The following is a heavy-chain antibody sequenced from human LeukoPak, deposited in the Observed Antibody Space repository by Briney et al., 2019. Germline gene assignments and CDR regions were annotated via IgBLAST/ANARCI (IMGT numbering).Heavy chain of an antibody. V-gene: IGHV1-69*13. D-gene: IGHD5-12*01. Sequence: ASVKVSCKASGYTFTGYYMHWVRQAPGQGLEWMGGIIPIFGTANYAQKFQGRVTITADESTSTAYMELSSLRSEDTAVYDCARGDLGGGYGFDYWGQGTLVTVSS. CDR3: ARGDLGGGYGFDY. CDR1: GYTFTGYY. CDR2: IIPIFGTA. J-gene: IGHJ4*02.